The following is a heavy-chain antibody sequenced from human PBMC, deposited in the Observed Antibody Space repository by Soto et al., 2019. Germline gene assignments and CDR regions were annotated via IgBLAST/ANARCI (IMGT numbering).Heavy chain of an antibody. D-gene: IGHD6-6*01. Sequence: PSETLSLTCTVSGGSISSGGYYWSWIRQHPGKGLEWIGYIYYSGSTYYNPSLKSRVTISVDTSKNQFSLKLSSVTAADTAVYYCARNGGSSWHEYYYYYGMDVWGQGTTVTVSS. J-gene: IGHJ6*02. CDR1: GGSISSGGYY. CDR2: IYYSGST. CDR3: ARNGGSSWHEYYYYYGMDV. V-gene: IGHV4-31*03.